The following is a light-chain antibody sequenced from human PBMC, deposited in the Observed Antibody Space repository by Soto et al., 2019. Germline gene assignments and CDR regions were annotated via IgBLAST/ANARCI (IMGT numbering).Light chain of an antibody. Sequence: EIVLTQSPATLSLSPGERATLSCRASQSVSSYLAWYQQKPGQAPRLLIYDASNRATGIPARFSGSGSATDFTLTISSLEPEDFAVYYCQQRSNWMVTFGPGTKVYIK. CDR3: QQRSNWMVT. J-gene: IGKJ3*01. CDR1: QSVSSY. V-gene: IGKV3-11*01. CDR2: DAS.